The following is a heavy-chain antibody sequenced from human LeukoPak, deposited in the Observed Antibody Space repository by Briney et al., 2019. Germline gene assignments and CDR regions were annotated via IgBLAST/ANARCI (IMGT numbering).Heavy chain of an antibody. CDR3: AREHMSSPFDY. D-gene: IGHD2-21*01. V-gene: IGHV3-30-3*01. J-gene: IGHJ4*02. CDR1: GFTFNSYA. Sequence: TGGPLRLSCAASGFTFNSYAMHWVRQAPGKGLEWVAVISYDGSNKYYADSVKGRFTISRDNSKNTLYLLMNSLRAEDTAVYYCAREHMSSPFDYWGQGTLVTVSS. CDR2: ISYDGSNK.